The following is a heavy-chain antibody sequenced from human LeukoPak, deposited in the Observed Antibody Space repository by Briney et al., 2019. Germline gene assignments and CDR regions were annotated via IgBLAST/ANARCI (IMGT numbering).Heavy chain of an antibody. CDR2: IYYSGST. CDR3: ARGGSTGTNLNWVDP. CDR1: CRPLSSQY. Sequence: PSETLSLTCTVWCRPLSSQYWICLRHPPGKGLEGMGYIYYSGSTNYNPSLKSRVTISVDTSKNQFSLKLSSVTAADTAVYYCARGGSTGTNLNWVDPWGQGTLVTVSS. V-gene: IGHV4-59*11. J-gene: IGHJ5*02. D-gene: IGHD1-1*01.